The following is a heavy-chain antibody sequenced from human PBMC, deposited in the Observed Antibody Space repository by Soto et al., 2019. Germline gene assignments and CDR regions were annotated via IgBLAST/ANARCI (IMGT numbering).Heavy chain of an antibody. J-gene: IGHJ4*02. D-gene: IGHD6-19*01. V-gene: IGHV3-23*01. Sequence: EVQLLESGGGLVQPGGSLRLSCAASGFTFSSFAMSWVRQAPGKGLELVSAIGSRGDSTYYADSVKGRFTISRDNSKNTLYLQMTGLRAEDTAVYYCAKDLIYGYNSGRPFDSWGQGTLVTVSS. CDR2: IGSRGDST. CDR1: GFTFSSFA. CDR3: AKDLIYGYNSGRPFDS.